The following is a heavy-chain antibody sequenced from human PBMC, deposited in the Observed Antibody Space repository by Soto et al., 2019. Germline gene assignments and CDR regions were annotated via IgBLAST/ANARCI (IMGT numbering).Heavy chain of an antibody. V-gene: IGHV4-30-2*01. CDR3: ARGPHGTYYFDY. Sequence: PSETLSLTCAVSGGSISSGGYSWSWIRQPPGKGLEWIGYIYHSGSTYYNPSLKSRVTISVGRSKNQFSLKLSSVTAADTAVYYCARGPHGTYYFDYWGQGTLVTVSS. D-gene: IGHD1-1*01. CDR1: GGSISSGGYS. CDR2: IYHSGST. J-gene: IGHJ4*02.